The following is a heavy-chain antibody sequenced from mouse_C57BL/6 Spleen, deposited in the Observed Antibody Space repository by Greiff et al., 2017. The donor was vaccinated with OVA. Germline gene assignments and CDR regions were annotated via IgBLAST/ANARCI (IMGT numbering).Heavy chain of an antibody. J-gene: IGHJ4*01. CDR2: IDPSDSYT. CDR1: GYTFTSYW. Sequence: QVQLQQPGAELVRPGTSVKLSCKASGYTFTSYWMNWVKQRPGQGLEWIGVIDPSDSYTNYNQKFKGKATLTVDTSSSTAYMKLSSLTSEDSSVYYCAPYYSKDGYYAMDYWGQGTSVTVSS. D-gene: IGHD2-5*01. CDR3: APYYSKDGYYAMDY. V-gene: IGHV1-59*01.